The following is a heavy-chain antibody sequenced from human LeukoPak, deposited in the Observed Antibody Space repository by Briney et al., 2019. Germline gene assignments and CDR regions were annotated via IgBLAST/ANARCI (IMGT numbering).Heavy chain of an antibody. V-gene: IGHV3-23*01. CDR2: ISSSGGTT. D-gene: IGHD1-26*01. J-gene: IGHJ1*01. CDR1: GFTFNNYA. Sequence: GGSLRLSCAASGFTFNNYAMSWVRQAPGKGLEWVSAISSSGGTTYYADSVKGWFTISRDNSKNTLYLQMNSLRADDTAVYYCAKGYWRAEYFQHWGQGTLVTVSS. CDR3: AKGYWRAEYFQH.